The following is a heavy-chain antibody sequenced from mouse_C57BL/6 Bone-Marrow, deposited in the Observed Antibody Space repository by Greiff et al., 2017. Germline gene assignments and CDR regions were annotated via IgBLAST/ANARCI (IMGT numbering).Heavy chain of an antibody. CDR2: INPNNGGT. CDR1: GYTFTDYY. V-gene: IGHV1-26*01. CDR3: AREDQAY. J-gene: IGHJ2*01. Sequence: EVQLQQSGPELVKPGASVKISCKASGYTFTDYYMNWVKQSHGKSLEWIGDINPNNGGTSYNQKFKGKATLTVGKSSSTAYMEIRSLTSEDSAVYYCAREDQAYWGQGTTLTVSS.